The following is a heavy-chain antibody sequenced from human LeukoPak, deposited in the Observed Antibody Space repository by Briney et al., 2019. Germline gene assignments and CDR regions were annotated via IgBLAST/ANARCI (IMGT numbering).Heavy chain of an antibody. Sequence: GGSLRLSCAVSGITLSNYGMSWVRQAPGKGLEWVAGISDSGGSTNYADSVKGRCTISRDNPKNTLYLQMNSLRAEDTAVYFCAKRGVVIRVILVGFHKAAYYFESWGQGALVTVSS. J-gene: IGHJ4*02. V-gene: IGHV3-23*01. CDR3: AKRGVVIRVILVGFHKAAYYFES. D-gene: IGHD3/OR15-3a*01. CDR2: ISDSGGST. CDR1: GITLSNYG.